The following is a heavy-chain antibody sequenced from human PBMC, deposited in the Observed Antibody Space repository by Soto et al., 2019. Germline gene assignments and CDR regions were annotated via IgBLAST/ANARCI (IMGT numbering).Heavy chain of an antibody. Sequence: PSETLSLTCTVSGGSISSGGYYWSWIRQHPGKGLEWIGYIYYSGSTYYNPSLKSRVTISVDTSKNQFSLKLSSVTAADTAVYYCARDSSSVDRRTYFDYWGQGTLVTVSS. V-gene: IGHV4-31*03. CDR2: IYYSGST. CDR3: ARDSSSVDRRTYFDY. D-gene: IGHD2-2*01. CDR1: GGSISSGGYY. J-gene: IGHJ4*02.